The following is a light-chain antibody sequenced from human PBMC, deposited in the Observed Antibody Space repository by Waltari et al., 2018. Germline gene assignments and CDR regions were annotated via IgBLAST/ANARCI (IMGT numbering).Light chain of an antibody. J-gene: IGLJ2*01. V-gene: IGLV3-25*03. CDR3: QSADSSGTL. CDR1: ALPDQY. Sequence: SSELTQSPSVSVSPGQTARNTCSGDALPDQYAFWYQQKPGQAPVLVIYKDSERPSGIPERFSGSSSGTIVTLTISGVQAEDEADYYCQSADSSGTLFGGGTRLTVL. CDR2: KDS.